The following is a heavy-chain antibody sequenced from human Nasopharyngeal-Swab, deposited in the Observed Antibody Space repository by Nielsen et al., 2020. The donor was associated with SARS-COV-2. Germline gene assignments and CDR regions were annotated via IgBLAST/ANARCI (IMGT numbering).Heavy chain of an antibody. CDR1: GGPISSYY. CDR2: TYYSWST. D-gene: IGHD3-3*01. J-gene: IGHJ5*02. CDR3: ARAPKRTIFGVVGWFDP. Sequence: SETLSLTCTVSGGPISSYYWSSIRQPPGKGLEWIGYTYYSWSTNYNPSLKSRVTISVDTSKNQFSLKLSSVTAADTAVYYCARAPKRTIFGVVGWFDPWGQGTLVTVSS. V-gene: IGHV4-59*13.